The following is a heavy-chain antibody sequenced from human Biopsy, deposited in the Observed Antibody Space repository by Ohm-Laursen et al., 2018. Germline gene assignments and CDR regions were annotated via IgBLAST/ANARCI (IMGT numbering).Heavy chain of an antibody. V-gene: IGHV4-4*08. D-gene: IGHD2-2*01. Sequence: GTLSLTCDVSGGSLSLSYWGWIRQPPGKGLEWIGYIYSSGGTDYNPSLKSRVTISLDTSKNQFSLTLTSVTVADTAIYYCARRPYTRDNWFDPWGQGTLVTVSS. CDR3: ARRPYTRDNWFDP. J-gene: IGHJ5*02. CDR2: IYSSGGT. CDR1: GGSLSLSY.